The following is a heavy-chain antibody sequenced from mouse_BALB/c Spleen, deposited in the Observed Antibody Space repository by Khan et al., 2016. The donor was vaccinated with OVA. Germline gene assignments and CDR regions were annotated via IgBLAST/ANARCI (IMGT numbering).Heavy chain of an antibody. J-gene: IGHJ3*01. CDR2: VNPNTDNI. Sequence: EVKLLESGPDLVKPGASVKISCKASGYSFTLYYMSWVKQSHGKSLEWIGRVNPNTDNINYNQEFKGKAILTVDKSSNTAYMELRSLTSEDSAVYFCARGYDCFASWGQGTLVTVSA. D-gene: IGHD2-14*01. CDR3: ARGYDCFAS. V-gene: IGHV1-26*01. CDR1: GYSFTLYY.